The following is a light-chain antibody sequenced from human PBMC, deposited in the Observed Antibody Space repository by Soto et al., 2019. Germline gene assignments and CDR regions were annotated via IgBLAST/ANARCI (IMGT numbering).Light chain of an antibody. CDR1: RSDVGGYNY. CDR3: SSYAGSIRV. CDR2: EVS. Sequence: QSALTQPPSASGSPGQSVTISCTGTRSDVGGYNYVSWYQQHPGTAPKLMIYEVSERPSGVADRFSGSKSGNTASLTVSGLQAEDEADYSRSSYAGSIRVFGGGTKLTVL. J-gene: IGLJ2*01. V-gene: IGLV2-8*01.